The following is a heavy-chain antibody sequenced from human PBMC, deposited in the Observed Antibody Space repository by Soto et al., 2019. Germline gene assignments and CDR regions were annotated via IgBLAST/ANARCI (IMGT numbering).Heavy chain of an antibody. V-gene: IGHV5-51*01. D-gene: IGHD2-2*01. CDR2: IYPGDSDT. J-gene: IGHJ3*02. CDR1: GYSFTSYW. Sequence: PGESLKISCNGSGYSFTSYWIGWVRQMPGKGLEWMGIIYPGDSDTRYSPSFQGQVTISADKSISTAYLQWSSLKASDTAMYYCARGKVVTSYMNDAFGIWGQGTMVTV. CDR3: ARGKVVTSYMNDAFGI.